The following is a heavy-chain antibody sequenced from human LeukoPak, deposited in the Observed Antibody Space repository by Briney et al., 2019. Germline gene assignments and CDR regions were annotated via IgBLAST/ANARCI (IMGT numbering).Heavy chain of an antibody. CDR3: ARDSGAARGNIAVAGNGY. CDR1: RYTFTNSY. D-gene: IGHD6-19*01. Sequence: ASEKVSCKASRYTFTNSYMHWGRQAPGQGLEWMGVIDPSDGSTNYAQKYQGRVTMTKDTSTSTVYIKLSSLRSEDTVIYHCARDSGAARGNIAVAGNGYWGQGTLVTVSS. V-gene: IGHV1-46*01. CDR2: IDPSDGST. J-gene: IGHJ4*02.